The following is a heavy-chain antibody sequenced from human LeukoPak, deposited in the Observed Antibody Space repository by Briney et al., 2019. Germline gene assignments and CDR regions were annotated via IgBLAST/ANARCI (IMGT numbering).Heavy chain of an antibody. Sequence: ASVNVSCKVSGYTFTSYGISWVRQAPGQGLDWMGWISAYNGNTKYAQKLQGRVTITTDTSTSTAYMELRSLRSDDTAVYYCARDRGDGYNPGRFDPWGQGTLVTVSS. D-gene: IGHD5-24*01. CDR1: GYTFTSYG. CDR2: ISAYNGNT. CDR3: ARDRGDGYNPGRFDP. V-gene: IGHV1-18*01. J-gene: IGHJ5*02.